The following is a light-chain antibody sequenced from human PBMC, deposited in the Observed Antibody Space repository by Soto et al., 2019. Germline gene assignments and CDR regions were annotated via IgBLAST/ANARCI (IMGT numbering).Light chain of an antibody. CDR1: SSNIGSSN. CDR3: AAWDDSLNGWV. J-gene: IGLJ3*02. Sequence: QSVLTQPPSASVTPGQRVTISCSGSSSNIGSSNVNWYRQFPGTAPKFLIFSDNQRPSGVPERFSGSKSGTSASLAISGLQSEDEADYYCAAWDDSLNGWVFGGGTKLTVL. CDR2: SDN. V-gene: IGLV1-44*01.